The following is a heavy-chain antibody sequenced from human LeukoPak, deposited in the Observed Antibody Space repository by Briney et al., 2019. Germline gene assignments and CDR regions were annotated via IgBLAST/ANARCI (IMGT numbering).Heavy chain of an antibody. D-gene: IGHD2-15*01. CDR2: VTAYKGRT. J-gene: IGHJ6*02. V-gene: IGHV1-18*01. Sequence: ASVKVSCKASGYTFSSYGVSWVRQAPGQGLEWVGWVTAYKGRTDYAQKFQGRVTMTTDTSTSTYYMELRSLTSDDTAVYCCAREGCSGGSCSSGYYYLGMDVWGQGTTVTVSS. CDR3: AREGCSGGSCSSGYYYLGMDV. CDR1: GYTFSSYG.